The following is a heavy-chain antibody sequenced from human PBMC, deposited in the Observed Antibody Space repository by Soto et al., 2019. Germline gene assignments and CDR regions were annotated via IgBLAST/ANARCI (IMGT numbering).Heavy chain of an antibody. CDR3: ARQIYDSDTGPNFQYYFDS. CDR1: GYSFAGYW. V-gene: IGHV5-10-1*01. D-gene: IGHD3-22*01. J-gene: IGHJ4*02. CDR2: IDPSDSQT. Sequence: GESLKISCEGSGYSFAGYWITWVRQKPGKGLEWMGRIDPSDSQTYYSPSFRGHVTISATKSITTVFLQWRSLRASDTAMYYCARQIYDSDTGPNFQYYFDSWGQGTPVTVSS.